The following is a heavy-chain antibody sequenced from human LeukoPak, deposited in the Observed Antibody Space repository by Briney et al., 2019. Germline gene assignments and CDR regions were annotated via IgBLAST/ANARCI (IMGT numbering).Heavy chain of an antibody. CDR1: GFTFSSCA. CDR2: LSGSGGST. J-gene: IGHJ4*02. CDR3: AKRGVVIRVILVGFHKEAYYFDS. Sequence: GGSLRLSCAASGFTFSSCAMSWVRQAPGKGLEWVAGLSGSGGSTNYADSVKGRFTISRDNAKNTLYLQMNSLRAEDTAVYFCAKRGVVIRVILVGFHKEAYYFDSWGQGVLVTVSS. V-gene: IGHV3-23*01. D-gene: IGHD3-22*01.